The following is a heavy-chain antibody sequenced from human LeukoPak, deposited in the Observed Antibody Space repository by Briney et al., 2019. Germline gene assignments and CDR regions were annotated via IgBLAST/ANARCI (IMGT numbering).Heavy chain of an antibody. CDR1: GFTLSSYD. Sequence: PGGSLRLSCAASGFTLSSYDMSWVRQTPGKGLEWVAATSSSDAGTYHADSVRGRFTISRDNSKNTLYLQMNSLRAEDAAVYFCAKAPVTSCRGAYCYPFDSWGQGTLVTVSS. D-gene: IGHD3-22*01. CDR2: TSSSDAGT. CDR3: AKAPVTSCRGAYCYPFDS. V-gene: IGHV3-23*01. J-gene: IGHJ4*02.